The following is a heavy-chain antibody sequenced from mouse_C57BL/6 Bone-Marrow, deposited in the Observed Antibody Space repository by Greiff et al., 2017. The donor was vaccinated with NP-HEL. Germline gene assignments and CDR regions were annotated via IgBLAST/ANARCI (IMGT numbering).Heavy chain of an antibody. CDR1: GYTFTSYW. D-gene: IGHD1-1*01. J-gene: IGHJ2*01. Sequence: QVQLQQPGAELVKPGASVKLSCKASGYTFTSYWMHWVKQRPGQGLEWIGMIHPSSGSTNYNEKFKSKATLTVDKSSSTAYMQLSSLTSEDSAVYYCARKTTVYYFDYWGQGTTLTVSS. V-gene: IGHV1-64*01. CDR2: IHPSSGST. CDR3: ARKTTVYYFDY.